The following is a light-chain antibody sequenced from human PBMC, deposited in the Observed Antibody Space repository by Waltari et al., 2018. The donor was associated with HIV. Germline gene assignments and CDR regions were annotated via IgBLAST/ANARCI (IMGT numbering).Light chain of an antibody. V-gene: IGKV1-27*01. CDR2: AAS. CDR1: QGIGNY. CDR3: QKFNSAPLT. J-gene: IGKJ3*01. Sequence: DIQMTQSPSSLSASIGDRVTITCRASQGIGNYLAWYQQKPGKVPKLLIYAASSVQSGVPSRFSGSGSGTYFTLTISSLQPEDVATYYCQKFNSAPLTFGPGTNVDLK.